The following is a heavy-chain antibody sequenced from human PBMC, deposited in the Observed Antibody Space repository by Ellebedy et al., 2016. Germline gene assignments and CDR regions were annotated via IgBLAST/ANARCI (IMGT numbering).Heavy chain of an antibody. CDR2: SNHYGST. CDR3: ARIAAAGSILFDY. V-gene: IGHV4-34*01. J-gene: IGHJ4*02. CDR1: GGPFSASY. D-gene: IGHD6-13*01. Sequence: SETLSLXCDVSGGPFSASYWSWIRQSPGRGLEWIGESNHYGSTNYNPSLKSRLTVSVDTSKNQFSLKLSSVTAADTAVYYCARIAAAGSILFDYWGQGTLVTVSS.